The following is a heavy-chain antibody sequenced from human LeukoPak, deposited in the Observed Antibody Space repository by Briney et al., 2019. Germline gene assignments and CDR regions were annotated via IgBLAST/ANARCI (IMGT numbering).Heavy chain of an antibody. CDR3: ARSPTKRVPEDY. J-gene: IGHJ4*02. CDR2: IFHSGST. CDR1: SGSIFSTNW. D-gene: IGHD2-2*01. V-gene: IGHV4-4*02. Sequence: SETLSLTRTVSSGSIFSTNWWSWVRQPPGKGLEWIGQIFHSGSTSYSPSLKSRVTISMDKSKNQISLRLTSVTAADTAAYYCARSPTKRVPEDYWGQGTLVTVSS.